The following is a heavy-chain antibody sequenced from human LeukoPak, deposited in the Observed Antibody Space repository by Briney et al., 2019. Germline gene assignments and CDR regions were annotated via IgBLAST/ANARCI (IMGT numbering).Heavy chain of an antibody. D-gene: IGHD3-10*01. J-gene: IGHJ4*02. CDR2: INPNSGST. V-gene: IGHV1-2*02. Sequence: ASVTVSCKASVYTFTGYYMHWVRQAPGQELEGMGWINPNSGSTNYAQTLQGRVTMTRDTSISTAYMELSRLRADDTALYYCARGSAITMVRGVIDYWGQGTLVTVSS. CDR3: ARGSAITMVRGVIDY. CDR1: VYTFTGYY.